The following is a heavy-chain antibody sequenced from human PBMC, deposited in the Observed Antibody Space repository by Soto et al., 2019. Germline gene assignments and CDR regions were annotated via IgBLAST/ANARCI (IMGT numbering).Heavy chain of an antibody. CDR3: ARGYLRHYFDY. CDR2: IKQDGSEK. J-gene: IGHJ4*02. V-gene: IGHV3-7*05. Sequence: EVQLVESGGGLVQPGGSLRLSCAASGFTFSSYWMSWVRQAAGKGLEWVANIKQDGSEKYYVDSVKGRFTISRDNAKNSLYLQMNSLRAEDTAVYYCARGYLRHYFDYWGQGTLVTVSS. D-gene: IGHD2-2*01. CDR1: GFTFSSYW.